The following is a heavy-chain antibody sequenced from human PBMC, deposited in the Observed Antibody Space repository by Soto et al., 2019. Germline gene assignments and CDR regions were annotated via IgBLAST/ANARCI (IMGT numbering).Heavy chain of an antibody. CDR1: GCSISSSSYY. CDR2: IYYSGST. V-gene: IGHV4-39*01. CDR3: ARQRSERLGITGTIDY. Sequence: SETLAVTCPVSGCSISSSSYYWGWIRQPPGKGLEWIGSIYYSGSTYYNPSLKSRVTISVDTSKNQFSLKLSSVTAADTAVYYCARQRSERLGITGTIDYWGQGTLVPVSS. J-gene: IGHJ4*02. D-gene: IGHD1-7*01.